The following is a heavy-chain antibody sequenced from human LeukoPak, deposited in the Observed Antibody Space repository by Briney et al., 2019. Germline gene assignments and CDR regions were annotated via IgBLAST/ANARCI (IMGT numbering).Heavy chain of an antibody. CDR1: GFTFSNYW. D-gene: IGHD4-11*01. J-gene: IGHJ4*02. CDR2: IKQDGSEK. CDR3: ARGGQVTFDN. Sequence: PGGSLRLSCAASGFTFSNYWMSWVRQAPGKGLEWVANIKQDGSEKYYVDSVKGRFTIPRDNAKNSLYLQMNSLRAEDTAVYYCARGGQVTFDNWGQGTLVTVSS. V-gene: IGHV3-7*01.